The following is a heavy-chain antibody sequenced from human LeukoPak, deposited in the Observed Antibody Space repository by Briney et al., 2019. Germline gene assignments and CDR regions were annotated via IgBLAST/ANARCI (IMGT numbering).Heavy chain of an antibody. D-gene: IGHD4-17*01. CDR1: GFTFSSYS. Sequence: GGSPRLSCAASGFTFSSYSMNWVRQAPGKGLEWVSYISSSSSTIYYADSVKGRFTISRDNAKNSLYLQMNSLRAEDTAVYYCASGDYGDYQHWGQGTLVTVSS. CDR3: ASGDYGDYQH. CDR2: ISSSSSTI. J-gene: IGHJ1*01. V-gene: IGHV3-48*01.